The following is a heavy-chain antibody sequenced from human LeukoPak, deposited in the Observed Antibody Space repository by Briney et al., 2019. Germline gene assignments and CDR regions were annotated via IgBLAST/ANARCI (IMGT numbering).Heavy chain of an antibody. Sequence: TGGSLRLSCAASGFTFDDYAMHWVRQVPGKGLEWVSGISGSGGGSTYYADSVKGRFTISRDNSKNTLYLQMNSLRAEDTAVYYCAKDGYSSSRYALLNYFDYWGQGTLVTVSS. CDR3: AKDGYSSSRYALLNYFDY. V-gene: IGHV3-23*01. J-gene: IGHJ4*02. CDR2: ISGSGGGST. D-gene: IGHD6-13*01. CDR1: GFTFDDYA.